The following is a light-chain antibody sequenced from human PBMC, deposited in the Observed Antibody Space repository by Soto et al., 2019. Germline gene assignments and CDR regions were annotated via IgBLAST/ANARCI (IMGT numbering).Light chain of an antibody. CDR2: AAS. Sequence: DIQLTQSPSFLSASVGDRVTITCRASQGISSYLAWYQQKPGKAPKLLIYAASTLKSGVPSRFSGSGSGTEFTITISNLQPEDFATYYCQQLNSYSTTFGGGTKVEIK. J-gene: IGKJ4*01. V-gene: IGKV1-9*01. CDR3: QQLNSYSTT. CDR1: QGISSY.